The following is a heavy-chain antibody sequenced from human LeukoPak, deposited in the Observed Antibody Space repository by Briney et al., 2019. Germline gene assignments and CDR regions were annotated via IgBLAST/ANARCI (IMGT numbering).Heavy chain of an antibody. CDR1: GFTFSTAW. J-gene: IGHJ3*01. Sequence: GGSLRLSCAGSGFTFSTAWMIWVRQAPGKGLEWVGRVKTKADGGTTDYAAPVKGRFTITRDDSKNTVHLQMNSLKTEDAAVYYCTTEDFWGQRTLVTVSS. CDR2: VKTKADGGTT. D-gene: IGHD3/OR15-3a*01. V-gene: IGHV3-15*01. CDR3: TTEDF.